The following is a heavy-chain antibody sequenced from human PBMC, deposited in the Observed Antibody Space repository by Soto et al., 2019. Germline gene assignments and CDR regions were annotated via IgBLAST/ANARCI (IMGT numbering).Heavy chain of an antibody. CDR3: ARCIAGAGTGDNNWFDP. V-gene: IGHV3-66*01. CDR1: EGTVSGND. J-gene: IGHJ5*02. D-gene: IGHD6-19*01. Sequence: HSYAVSEGTVSGNDVRWVRQTPGKGLEWVSVIYSGGSTYYADSVKGRFTISRDNSKNTLYLQMNSLRAEDTAVYYCARCIAGAGTGDNNWFDPWGQGTLVTVSS. CDR2: IYSGGST.